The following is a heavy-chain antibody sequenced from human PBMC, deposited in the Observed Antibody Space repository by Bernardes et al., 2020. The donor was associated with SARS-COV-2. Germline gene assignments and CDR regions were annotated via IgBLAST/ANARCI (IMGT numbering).Heavy chain of an antibody. J-gene: IGHJ2*01. CDR3: ARGREGAVTMMVVIFPYWCFDL. Sequence: SETLSLTCAVYGGSFSGYYWSWIRQPPGKGLEWIGEINHSGKTNYNPSLKSRVTISVDTSKNQFSLRLSSVTAADTAVYYCARGREGAVTMMVVIFPYWCFDLWGRGTLVTVSS. CDR2: INHSGKT. D-gene: IGHD3-22*01. V-gene: IGHV4-34*01. CDR1: GGSFSGYY.